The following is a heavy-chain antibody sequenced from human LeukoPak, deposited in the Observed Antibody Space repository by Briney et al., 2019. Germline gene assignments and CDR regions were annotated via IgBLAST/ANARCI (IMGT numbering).Heavy chain of an antibody. J-gene: IGHJ5*02. CDR2: INHSGST. Sequence: SETLPLTCAVYGGSFSGYYWSWIRQPPGKGLEWIGEINHSGSTNYNPSLKSRVTISVDTSKNQFSLKLSSVTAADTAVYYCARNVGSDYVWGSYRYKGWFDPWGQGTLVTVSS. CDR1: GGSFSGYY. V-gene: IGHV4-34*01. D-gene: IGHD3-16*02. CDR3: ARNVGSDYVWGSYRYKGWFDP.